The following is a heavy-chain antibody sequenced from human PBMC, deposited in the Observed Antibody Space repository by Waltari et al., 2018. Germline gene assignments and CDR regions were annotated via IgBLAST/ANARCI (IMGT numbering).Heavy chain of an antibody. D-gene: IGHD1-1*01. CDR2: ISSSNDTT. CDR1: GFTFSNYS. Sequence: EVQLVESGGGLVQPGGSLRLSCAASGFTFSNYSMNWVRQARGKGLGGVSYISSSNDTTYYADSVKGRFTISRDNAKNSLELQMNSLKTEDTAVYYCTTEEREFDYWGQGTLVTVSS. J-gene: IGHJ4*02. V-gene: IGHV3-48*04. CDR3: TTEEREFDY.